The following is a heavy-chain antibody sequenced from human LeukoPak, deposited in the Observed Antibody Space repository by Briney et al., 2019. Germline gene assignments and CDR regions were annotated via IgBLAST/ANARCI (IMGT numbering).Heavy chain of an antibody. D-gene: IGHD3-3*01. CDR2: ISGSGGST. CDR1: GFTFSSYA. CDR3: AKTRASGVVSDAFDI. Sequence: GGSLRLSCAASGFTFSSYAMSWVRQAAGKGLEWVSAISGSGGSTHYADSVKGRFTISRDNSKNTLYLQMNSLRAEDTAVYYCAKTRASGVVSDAFDIWGQGTMVTVSS. V-gene: IGHV3-23*01. J-gene: IGHJ3*02.